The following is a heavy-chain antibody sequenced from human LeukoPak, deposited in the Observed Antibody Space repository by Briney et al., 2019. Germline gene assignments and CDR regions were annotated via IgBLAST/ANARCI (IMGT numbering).Heavy chain of an antibody. CDR3: VRQRASVAWAFDF. CDR1: RGSISSRSDY. D-gene: IGHD3-3*01. CDR2: VYFNGHT. Sequence: SETLSLTCTVSRGSISSRSDYWWAWIRQPPGKGLEWIGSVYFNGHTYYNPFLESRLTISVDTSNDQFSLRLASVTAADTAVYYCVRQRASVAWAFDFWGQGTLATVSS. J-gene: IGHJ4*02. V-gene: IGHV4-39*01.